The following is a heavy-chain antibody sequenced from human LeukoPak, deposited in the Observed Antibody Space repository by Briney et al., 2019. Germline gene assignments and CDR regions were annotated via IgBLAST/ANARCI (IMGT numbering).Heavy chain of an antibody. CDR2: INHSGST. CDR3: ARGATVYGSSSGVGSWFDP. J-gene: IGHJ5*02. D-gene: IGHD6-6*01. V-gene: IGHV4-34*01. Sequence: SETLSLTCAVSGGSFSGYYWSWIRQPPGKGLEWIGEINHSGSTNYNPSLMSRVTISVDTSKNQFSLKLSSVTAADTAVYYCARGATVYGSSSGVGSWFDPWGQGTLVTVSS. CDR1: GGSFSGYY.